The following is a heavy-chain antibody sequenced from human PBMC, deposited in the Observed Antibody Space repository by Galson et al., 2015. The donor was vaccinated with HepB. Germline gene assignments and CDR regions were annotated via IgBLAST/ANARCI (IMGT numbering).Heavy chain of an antibody. Sequence: SVKVSCKASGYTFTSYYMHWVRQAPGQGLEWMGRINPNSGGTNYAQKFQGRVTMTRDTSISTAYMELSRLRSDDTAVYYCARVDSKAAGKLHHYYYYYMDVWGKGTTVTVSS. CDR2: INPNSGGT. CDR1: GYTFTSYY. CDR3: ARVDSKAAGKLHHYYYYYMDV. D-gene: IGHD1-1*01. J-gene: IGHJ6*03. V-gene: IGHV1-2*06.